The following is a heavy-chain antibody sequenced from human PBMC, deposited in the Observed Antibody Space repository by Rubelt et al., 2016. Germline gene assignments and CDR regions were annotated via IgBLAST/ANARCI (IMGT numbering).Heavy chain of an antibody. CDR2: TYYTAKWSN. V-gene: IGHV6-1*01. J-gene: IGHJ4*02. CDR1: GDSVSSSTAA. Sequence: QVQLQQSGPGLVKPSQTLSLTCAISGDSVSSSTAAWSWIRQSPSRGLEWLGRTYYTAKWSNHYALSVKSRITINPDTTKNQFYLQLNSVTPEDTAVYYCARGMVHFDYWGQGTLVTVSS. CDR3: ARGMVHFDY. D-gene: IGHD3-10*01.